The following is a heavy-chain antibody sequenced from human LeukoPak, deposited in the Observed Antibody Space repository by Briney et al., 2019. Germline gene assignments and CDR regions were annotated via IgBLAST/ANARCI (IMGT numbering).Heavy chain of an antibody. J-gene: IGHJ4*02. Sequence: GGSLRLSCAASGYTFSSYAMSWVRQAPGKGLEWVSAISGSGGSTYYADSVKGRFTISRDNSKNTLYLQMNSLRAEDTAVYYCARSYSNSRGTFDYWGQGTLVTVSS. CDR2: ISGSGGST. V-gene: IGHV3-23*01. CDR3: ARSYSNSRGTFDY. CDR1: GYTFSSYA. D-gene: IGHD6-6*01.